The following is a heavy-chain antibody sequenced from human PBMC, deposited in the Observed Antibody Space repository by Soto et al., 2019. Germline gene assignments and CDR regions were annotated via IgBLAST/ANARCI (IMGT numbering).Heavy chain of an antibody. CDR1: GFSLSTSGVG. CDR3: AHSRCGGDCLQSYSSHYSYGMDV. V-gene: IGHV2-5*02. Sequence: QITLKESGTTLVRPTQTLTLTCTFSGFSLSTSGVGVGWIRQPPGKALEWLALIYWDDDKRYSPSLKSRLTITKDTSKLQVVRTMTNMDPVDTATYYCAHSRCGGDCLQSYSSHYSYGMDVWGQGTTVTVSS. J-gene: IGHJ6*02. D-gene: IGHD2-21*02. CDR2: IYWDDDK.